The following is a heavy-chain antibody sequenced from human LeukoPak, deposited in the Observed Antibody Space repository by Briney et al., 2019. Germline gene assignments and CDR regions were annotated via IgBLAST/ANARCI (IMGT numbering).Heavy chain of an antibody. CDR3: ARDRELGY. D-gene: IGHD3-10*01. CDR2: IYDSGST. V-gene: IGHV4-59*02. J-gene: IGHJ4*02. Sequence: SETLSLTCIVSGASVTTYSWNWLRQSPGKGLEWIGYIYDSGSTNYNPSLKNRVTISVDTSKNQFSLKLTSVTAADTAVYYCARDRELGYWGQGILVTVSS. CDR1: GASVTTYS.